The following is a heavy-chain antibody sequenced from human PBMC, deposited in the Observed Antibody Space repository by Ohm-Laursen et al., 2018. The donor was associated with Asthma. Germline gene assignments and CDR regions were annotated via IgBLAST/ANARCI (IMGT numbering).Heavy chain of an antibody. CDR1: GFTFNTFA. J-gene: IGHJ3*02. CDR3: ARENYYNGVTLGALDI. V-gene: IGHV3-30*09. D-gene: IGHD2-8*01. Sequence: RSLRLSCTASGFTFNTFAINWVRQAPGKGLEWVAVISYDGSLKYYSDAVRGRFAISRDNSRNTLYLQMNSLRPEDTALYYCARENYYNGVTLGALDIWGQGTVVTVSS. CDR2: ISYDGSLK.